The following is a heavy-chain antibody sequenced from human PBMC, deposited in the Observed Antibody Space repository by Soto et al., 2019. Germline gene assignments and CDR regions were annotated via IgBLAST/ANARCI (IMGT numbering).Heavy chain of an antibody. J-gene: IGHJ6*02. CDR1: GGSISSGGYY. V-gene: IGHV4-31*03. CDR3: ASTVVATNGYLYGMDV. Sequence: QVQLQESGPGLVKPSQTLSLTCTVSGGSISSGGYYWSWIRQHPGKGLEWIGYIYYSGSTYYNPPLKSRVTISVDTSKNQFSLKLSSVTAADTAVYYGASTVVATNGYLYGMDVWGQGTTVTVSS. D-gene: IGHD5-12*01. CDR2: IYYSGST.